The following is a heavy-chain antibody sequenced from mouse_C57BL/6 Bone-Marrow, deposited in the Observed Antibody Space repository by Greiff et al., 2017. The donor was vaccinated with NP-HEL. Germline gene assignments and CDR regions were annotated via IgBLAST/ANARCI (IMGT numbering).Heavy chain of an antibody. J-gene: IGHJ2*01. V-gene: IGHV5-6*01. CDR2: ISSGGSYT. CDR3: ARLCDYYGSSPGDY. D-gene: IGHD1-1*01. CDR1: GFTFSSYG. Sequence: EVKLMESGGDLVKPGGSLKLSCAASGFTFSSYGMSWVRQTPDKRLEWVATISSGGSYTYYPDSVKGRFTISRDNAKNTLYLQMSSLKSEDTAMYYCARLCDYYGSSPGDYWGQGTTLTVSS.